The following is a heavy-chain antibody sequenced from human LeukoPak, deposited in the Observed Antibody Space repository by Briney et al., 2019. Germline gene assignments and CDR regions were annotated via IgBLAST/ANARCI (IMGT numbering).Heavy chain of an antibody. Sequence: PGGSLRLFCAGSGFTFGGYGMHWFRQTPGKGLEWVAVIAYDGSRAFYADSVKGRFTISRDNSKNTMSVQMDDLRAEDTAVYYCTRYNNDHFDYWGQGTWSPPPQ. D-gene: IGHD1-14*01. CDR1: GFTFGGYG. J-gene: IGHJ4*02. CDR2: IAYDGSRA. V-gene: IGHV3-33*01. CDR3: TRYNNDHFDY.